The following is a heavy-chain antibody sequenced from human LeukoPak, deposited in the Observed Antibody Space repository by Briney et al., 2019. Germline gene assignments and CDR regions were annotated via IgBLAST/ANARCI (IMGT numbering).Heavy chain of an antibody. V-gene: IGHV1-2*02. CDR2: INPNSGGT. CDR1: GYTFTGYY. CDR3: AREVAAAGPFDY. J-gene: IGHJ4*02. D-gene: IGHD6-13*01. Sequence: ASVKVSCKASGYTFTGYYMHWVRQAPGQGLEWMGWINPNSGGTNYAQEFQGRVTMTRDTSISTAYMELSRLRSDDTAVYYCAREVAAAGPFDYWGQGTLVTVSS.